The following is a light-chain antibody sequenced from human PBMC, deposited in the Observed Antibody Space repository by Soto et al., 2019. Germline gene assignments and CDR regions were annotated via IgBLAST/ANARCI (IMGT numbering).Light chain of an antibody. CDR3: QQHNPYSPYT. CDR1: QSITNC. Sequence: DIQMPQAPSTLSASVGDRVTITCRASQSITNCLAWYQQKPGKAPKLLIFDASSLRSGVPSRFSGSGSGTEFTLTISSLQPEDFATYYCQQHNPYSPYTFGQGTKLEIK. J-gene: IGKJ2*01. V-gene: IGKV1-5*03. CDR2: DAS.